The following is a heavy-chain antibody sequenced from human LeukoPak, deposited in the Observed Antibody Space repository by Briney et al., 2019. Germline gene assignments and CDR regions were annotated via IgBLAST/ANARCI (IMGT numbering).Heavy chain of an antibody. CDR2: IYYSGST. Sequence: SETMSLTCTVSGGSISSYYWSWIRQPPGKGLEWIGYIYYSGSTNYNPSLKSRVTISGDTSKNQFSLKLSSVTAADTAVYYCAREDYYYMDVWGKGTTVTVSS. CDR1: GGSISSYY. J-gene: IGHJ6*03. CDR3: AREDYYYMDV. V-gene: IGHV4-59*01.